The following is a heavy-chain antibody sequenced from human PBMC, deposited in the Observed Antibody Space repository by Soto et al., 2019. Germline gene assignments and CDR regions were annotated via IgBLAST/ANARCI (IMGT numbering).Heavy chain of an antibody. CDR3: ARDKITGLFDY. J-gene: IGHJ4*02. D-gene: IGHD2-8*02. Sequence: XXTLSLTCAVYGGSFNGYYWAWIRQPPGTGLEWIGEINHSGSTNYNPSLKSRVTISVDTSKNQFSLKLKSVTAADTAVYYCARDKITGLFDYWGQGTLVTVS. CDR1: GGSFNGYY. CDR2: INHSGST. V-gene: IGHV4-34*01.